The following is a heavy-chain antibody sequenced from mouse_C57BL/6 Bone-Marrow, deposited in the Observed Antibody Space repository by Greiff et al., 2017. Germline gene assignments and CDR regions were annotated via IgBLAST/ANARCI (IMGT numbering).Heavy chain of an antibody. V-gene: IGHV1-62-3*01. J-gene: IGHJ3*01. CDR2: IDPNSGGT. CDR3: ARSNPWFAY. Sequence: QVQLQQPGAELVKPGASVKLSCKASGYTFTSYWMHWVKQRPGRGLEWSGRIDPNSGGTKYNEKFKSKATLTVDKPSSTAYMQLSSLTSEDAAVYYCARSNPWFAYWGQGTLVTVSA. CDR1: GYTFTSYW.